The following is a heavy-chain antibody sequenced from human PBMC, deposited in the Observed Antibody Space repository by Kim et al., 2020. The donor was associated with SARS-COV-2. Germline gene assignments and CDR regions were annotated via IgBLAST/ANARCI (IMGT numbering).Heavy chain of an antibody. V-gene: IGHV7-4-1*02. CDR2: ISTETETP. Sequence: ASVKVSCKASEYTFTDYPINWVRQAPGQGLERMGWISTETETPAYAQGFTGRFVFSLDTSVSTSYLQINNLEAADTAIYFCARGVVVAGPSSGRDVWGQ. J-gene: IGHJ6*02. CDR3: ARGVVVAGPSSGRDV. CDR1: EYTFTDYP. D-gene: IGHD2-21*01.